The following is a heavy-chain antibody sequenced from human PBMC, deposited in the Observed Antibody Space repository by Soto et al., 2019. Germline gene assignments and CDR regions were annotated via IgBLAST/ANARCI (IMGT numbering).Heavy chain of an antibody. D-gene: IGHD6-13*01. J-gene: IGHJ6*02. Sequence: SVKVSCKASGGTFSSYAISWVRQAPGQGLEWMGGIIPIFGTANYAQKFQGRVTITADESTSTAYMELSSLRSEDTAVYYCARDPYSSPIYYYYGMDVWGQGTTVTV. CDR2: IIPIFGTA. CDR3: ARDPYSSPIYYYYGMDV. V-gene: IGHV1-69*13. CDR1: GGTFSSYA.